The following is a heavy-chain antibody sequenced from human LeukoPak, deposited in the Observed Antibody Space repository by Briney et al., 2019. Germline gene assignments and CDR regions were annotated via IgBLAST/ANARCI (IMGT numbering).Heavy chain of an antibody. J-gene: IGHJ4*02. CDR1: GYTFTSYD. CDR2: MNPNSGNT. D-gene: IGHD3-3*01. V-gene: IGHV1-8*01. CDR3: ARDSGPYYDFWSGYSTAAGFDY. Sequence: ASVKVSCKASGYTFTSYDINWVRQATGQGLEWMGWMNPNSGNTGYAQKFQGRVTMTRNTSISTAYMELSSLRSEDTAVYYCARDSGPYYDFWSGYSTAAGFDYWGQGTLVTVSS.